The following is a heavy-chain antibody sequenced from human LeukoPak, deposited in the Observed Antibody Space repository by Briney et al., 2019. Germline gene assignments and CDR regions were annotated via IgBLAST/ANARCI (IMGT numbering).Heavy chain of an antibody. CDR1: GYTFTSYG. D-gene: IGHD3-10*01. CDR3: ARDGSYYYGSGSYL. V-gene: IGHV1-18*01. Sequence: ASVKVSCKASGYTFTSYGISWVRQAPGQGLEWMGWISAYNGNTNYAQKLQGRVTMTTDSSTSTAYLELRSLRSDDTAVYYCARDGSYYYGSGSYLWGQGTLVTVSS. J-gene: IGHJ4*02. CDR2: ISAYNGNT.